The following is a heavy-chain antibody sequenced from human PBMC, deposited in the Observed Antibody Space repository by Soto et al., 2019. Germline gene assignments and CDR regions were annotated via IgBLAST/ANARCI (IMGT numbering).Heavy chain of an antibody. CDR1: GFTFSDHY. CDR2: ISGSGSTI. D-gene: IGHD3-10*01. V-gene: IGHV3-11*01. Sequence: PGGSLRLSCAASGFTFSDHYMTWIRQAPGKGLEWVAKISGSGSTIYYADSVKGRFTVSRDNAKNSLYLQMDSLRAEDTAVYYCASDPYYYASYYWGQGTLVTVS. CDR3: ASDPYYYASYY. J-gene: IGHJ4*02.